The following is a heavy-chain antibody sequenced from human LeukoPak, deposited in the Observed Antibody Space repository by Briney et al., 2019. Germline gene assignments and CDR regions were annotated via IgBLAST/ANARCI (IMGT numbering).Heavy chain of an antibody. D-gene: IGHD3-10*01. Sequence: SETLSLTCTVSGGSISSGSYYWSWIRQPAGKGLEWIGRIYTSGSTNYNPSLKSRVTISVDTSKNQFSLKLSSVTAADTAVYYCARDWGNFAYYYGSGTGTEVRFDPWGQGTLVTVSS. J-gene: IGHJ5*02. CDR2: IYTSGST. CDR1: GGSISSGSYY. V-gene: IGHV4-61*02. CDR3: ARDWGNFAYYYGSGTGTEVRFDP.